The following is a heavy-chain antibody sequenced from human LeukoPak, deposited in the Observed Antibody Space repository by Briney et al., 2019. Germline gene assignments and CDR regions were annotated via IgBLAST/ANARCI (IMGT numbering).Heavy chain of an antibody. J-gene: IGHJ4*02. CDR2: ICYSGST. V-gene: IGHV4-39*01. D-gene: IGHD6-19*01. CDR1: GGSISSSSYY. CDR3: ARGRSGWYLY. Sequence: SETLSLTCTVSGGSISSSSYYWGWIRQPPGKGLEWIGSICYSGSTYYNPSLKSRVTISVDTSKNQFSLKLSSVTAADTAVYYCARGRSGWYLYWGQGTLVTVSS.